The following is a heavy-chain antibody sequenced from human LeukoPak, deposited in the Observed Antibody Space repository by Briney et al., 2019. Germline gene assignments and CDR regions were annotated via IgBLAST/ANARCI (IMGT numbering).Heavy chain of an antibody. CDR3: VREQTIMAAAGLDY. D-gene: IGHD6-13*01. CDR2: ISKDGSIK. J-gene: IGHJ4*02. CDR1: GFTFSSHA. V-gene: IGHV3-30*01. Sequence: QTGGSLRLSCAASGFTFSSHAMHWVRQAPGKGLEWVGIISKDGSIKYYADSMKGRLTMSRDNSRNTLYLQMNSLRAEDTSIYYCVREQTIMAAAGLDYWGQGTLVTVSS.